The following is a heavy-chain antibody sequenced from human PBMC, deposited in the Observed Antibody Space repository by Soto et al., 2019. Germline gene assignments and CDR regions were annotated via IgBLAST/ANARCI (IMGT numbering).Heavy chain of an antibody. Sequence: GESLKISCQGSGYAFSSYWIAWVRQMPGKGLEWMGIIYPGDSDTRYSPSFQGQVTISVDKSITTAYLQWSSLKASDTATYYCARGYCTATSCEPWFDPWGQGTLVTFTS. D-gene: IGHD2-2*01. J-gene: IGHJ5*02. CDR3: ARGYCTATSCEPWFDP. CDR2: IYPGDSDT. CDR1: GYAFSSYW. V-gene: IGHV5-51*01.